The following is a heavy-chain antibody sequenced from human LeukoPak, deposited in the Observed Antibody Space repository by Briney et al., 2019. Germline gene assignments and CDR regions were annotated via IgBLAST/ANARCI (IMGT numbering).Heavy chain of an antibody. D-gene: IGHD1-26*01. V-gene: IGHV3-21*01. CDR3: ARVSGQLGVDY. J-gene: IGHJ4*02. CDR2: ISSSSYI. CDR1: GFTFSSYS. Sequence: GGSLRLSCAASGFTFSSYSMNWVRQAPGKGLEWVSSISSSSYIYYADSVKGRFTISRDNAKNSLYLQMNSLRAEDTAMYYCARVSGQLGVDYWGQGTLVTVSS.